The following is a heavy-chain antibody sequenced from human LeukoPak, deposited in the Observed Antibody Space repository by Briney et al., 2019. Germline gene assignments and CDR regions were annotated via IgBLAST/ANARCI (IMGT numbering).Heavy chain of an antibody. D-gene: IGHD2-2*01. V-gene: IGHV4-38-2*01. CDR2: IYHSGST. CDR1: GYSITSDYY. Sequence: PSETLSLTCVVSGYSITSDYYWGWIRQPPGKGLEWIGSIYHSGSTYYNPSLKSRVTVSVDTSKNQFSLKLSSVTAADTAVYYCAGVVEVPAATGLWFDPWGQGTLVTVSS. CDR3: AGVVEVPAATGLWFDP. J-gene: IGHJ5*02.